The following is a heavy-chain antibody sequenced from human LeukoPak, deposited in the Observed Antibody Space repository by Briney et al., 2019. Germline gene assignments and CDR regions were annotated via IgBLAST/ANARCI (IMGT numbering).Heavy chain of an antibody. Sequence: GSLRLSCAASGFTVSSNYMSWVRQPPGKGLEWIGSIYYSGSTYYNPSLKSRVTISVDTSKNRFSLKLISLTAADTAVYYCARLRGYQLLLFVGFDYWGQGTLVTVSS. V-gene: IGHV4-39*01. CDR1: GFTVSSNY. CDR3: ARLRGYQLLLFVGFDY. J-gene: IGHJ4*02. CDR2: IYYSGST. D-gene: IGHD2-2*01.